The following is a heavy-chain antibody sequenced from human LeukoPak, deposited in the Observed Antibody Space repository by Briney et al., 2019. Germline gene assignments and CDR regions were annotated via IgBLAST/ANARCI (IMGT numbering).Heavy chain of an antibody. V-gene: IGHV1-2*04. J-gene: IGHJ6*02. Sequence: ASVKVSCKASGYTFTGYYMHWVRQAPGQGLEWMGWINPNSGGTNYAQKFQGWVTMTRDTSISTAYMELSRLRSDDTAVYYCARDDIGEGSIQLWLHYYYGMDVWGQGTTVTVSS. CDR3: ARDDIGEGSIQLWLHYYYGMDV. CDR1: GYTFTGYY. CDR2: INPNSGGT. D-gene: IGHD5-18*01.